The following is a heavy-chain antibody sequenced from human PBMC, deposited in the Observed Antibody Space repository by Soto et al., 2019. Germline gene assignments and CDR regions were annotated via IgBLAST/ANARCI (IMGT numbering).Heavy chain of an antibody. V-gene: IGHV3-21*01. CDR1: GFTFSSYS. Sequence: GGSLRLSCAASGFTFSSYSMNWVRQAPGKGLEWVSSISSSSSYIYYADSVKGRFTISRDNAKNSLYLQMSSLRAEDTAVYYCAREGLGYCSGGSCYWFDPWGPGTLVTVSS. CDR3: AREGLGYCSGGSCYWFDP. J-gene: IGHJ5*02. D-gene: IGHD2-15*01. CDR2: ISSSSSYI.